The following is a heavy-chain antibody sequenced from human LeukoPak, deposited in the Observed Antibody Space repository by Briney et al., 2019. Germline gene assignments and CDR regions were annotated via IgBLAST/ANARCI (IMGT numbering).Heavy chain of an antibody. CDR1: GGSVSSSTYS. CDR3: ARAHGSSSSNWFDP. CDR2: IYYSGST. J-gene: IGHJ5*02. D-gene: IGHD6-13*01. V-gene: IGHV4-31*03. Sequence: SETLSLTCNLSGGSVSSSTYSWVWIRQHPGKGLEWIGYIYYSGSTYYNPSLKSRVTISVDTSKNQFSLKLSSVTAADTAVYYCARAHGSSSSNWFDPWGQGTLVTVSS.